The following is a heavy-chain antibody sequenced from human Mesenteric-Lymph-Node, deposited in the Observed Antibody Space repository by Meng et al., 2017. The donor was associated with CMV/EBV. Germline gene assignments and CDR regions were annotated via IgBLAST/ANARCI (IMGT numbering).Heavy chain of an antibody. Sequence: SGFTFNTYGMSWVRQAPGKGLEWISAINTDGGSTYYADSVKGRFTISRDNSKNTLYLQMNSLRAEDTAVYYCAKDLEIVVVYWYFDLWGCGTLVTVSS. CDR2: INTDGGST. V-gene: IGHV3-23*01. D-gene: IGHD3-22*01. CDR3: AKDLEIVVVYWYFDL. CDR1: GFTFNTYG. J-gene: IGHJ2*01.